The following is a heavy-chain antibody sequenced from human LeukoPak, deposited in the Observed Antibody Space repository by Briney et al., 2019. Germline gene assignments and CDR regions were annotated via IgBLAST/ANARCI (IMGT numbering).Heavy chain of an antibody. V-gene: IGHV4-30-4*01. CDR3: ARDLLNEGNHLDY. Sequence: SQTLSLTCTVSGGSISSGDYYWSWIRQPPGKGLERIGYIYYSGSTYYNPSLKSRVTISVDTSKNQFSLKLSSVTAADTAVYYCARDLLNEGNHLDYWGQGTLVTVSS. J-gene: IGHJ4*02. CDR2: IYYSGST. D-gene: IGHD4-23*01. CDR1: GGSISSGDYY.